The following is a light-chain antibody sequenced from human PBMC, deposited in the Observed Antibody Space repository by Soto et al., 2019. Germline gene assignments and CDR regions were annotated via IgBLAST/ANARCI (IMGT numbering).Light chain of an antibody. Sequence: DIQMTQSPSSLSASVGDRVTITCRASQSISKYLSWFQQKPGKAPKLLIYATSCLQSGVPSRFSGSVSGTDFTLTISSLQPEDFATYYCQQSYSTPPWTFGQGTKVEIK. J-gene: IGKJ1*01. CDR1: QSISKY. CDR3: QQSYSTPPWT. V-gene: IGKV1-39*01. CDR2: ATS.